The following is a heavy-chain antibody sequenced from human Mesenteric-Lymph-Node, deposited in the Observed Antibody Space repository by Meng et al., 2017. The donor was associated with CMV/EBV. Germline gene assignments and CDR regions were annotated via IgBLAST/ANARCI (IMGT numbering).Heavy chain of an antibody. J-gene: IGHJ4*02. Sequence: ASVKVSCKASGYTFTGYYMHWVRQAPGQGLEWMGWINPNSGGTNYAQKFQGRVTMTRDTSISTAYMELSRLRSDDTAVYYCAREGGDESSGSTYRFDYWGQGTLVTVSS. V-gene: IGHV1-2*02. CDR3: AREGGDESSGSTYRFDY. D-gene: IGHD6-19*01. CDR1: GYTFTGYY. CDR2: INPNSGGT.